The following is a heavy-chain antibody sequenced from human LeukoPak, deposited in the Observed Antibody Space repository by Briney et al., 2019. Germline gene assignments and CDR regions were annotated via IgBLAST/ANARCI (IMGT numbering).Heavy chain of an antibody. CDR2: ISGRGGST. V-gene: IGHV3-23*01. D-gene: IGHD3-3*01. CDR1: GFTFSSYA. J-gene: IGHJ4*02. CDR3: AKDPSFLRDGKFDY. Sequence: GGSLRLSCAASGFTFSSYAMSWVRQAPGKGLEWVSAISGRGGSTYYADSVKGRFTISRDNSKNTLYLQMNSLRAEDTAVYYCAKDPSFLRDGKFDYWGQGTLVTVSS.